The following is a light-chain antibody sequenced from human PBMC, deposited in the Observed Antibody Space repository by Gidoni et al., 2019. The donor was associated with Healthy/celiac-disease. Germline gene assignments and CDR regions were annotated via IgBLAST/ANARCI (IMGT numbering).Light chain of an antibody. J-gene: IGKJ4*01. Sequence: EIVLTQSPATLSLSPGERATLSCRAKQRVSSYLAWYEQKPGQAPTLLIYYASNRATGIPARFSGSVSGTDFTLTISSLEPEDFAVYYCQQRRNWLTFGGGTKVEIK. CDR2: YAS. CDR3: QQRRNWLT. CDR1: QRVSSY. V-gene: IGKV3-11*01.